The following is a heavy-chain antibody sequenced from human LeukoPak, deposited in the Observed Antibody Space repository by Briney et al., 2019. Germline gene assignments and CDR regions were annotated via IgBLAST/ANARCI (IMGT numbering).Heavy chain of an antibody. Sequence: GASVKVSCKVSGYTLTELSMHWVRQAPGKGLEWMGGFDPEDGETIYAQKFQGRVTMTEDTSTDAAYMELSSLRSEDTAVYYCATVSSDYGEFYYYYGMDVWGQGTTVTVSS. CDR2: FDPEDGET. CDR3: ATVSSDYGEFYYYYGMDV. CDR1: GYTLTELS. D-gene: IGHD4-17*01. J-gene: IGHJ6*02. V-gene: IGHV1-24*01.